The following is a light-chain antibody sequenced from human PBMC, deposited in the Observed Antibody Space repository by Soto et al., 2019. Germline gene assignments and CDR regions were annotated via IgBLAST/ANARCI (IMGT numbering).Light chain of an antibody. V-gene: IGKV1-5*03. CDR2: KAS. CDR3: QHYNSYSEA. Sequence: QMTLFPVSLSASVGDRVTITCQASQDINNSLNWYQQRPGKAPKLLIYKASTLKSGVPSRFSGSGSGTEFTLTISSLQPDDFATYYCQHYNSYSEAFGQGTEVDI. CDR1: QDINNS. J-gene: IGKJ1*01.